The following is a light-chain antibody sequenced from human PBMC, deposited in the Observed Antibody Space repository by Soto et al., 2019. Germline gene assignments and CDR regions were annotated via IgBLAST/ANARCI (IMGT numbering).Light chain of an antibody. Sequence: DIQVTHSPSSLSASVGDGVTITCRASQSIGTYLNWYHQKPGKAPQLLIYGASTLQSGVPSRFSGSGSGTHFTLTINSLQPEDFGTYSCQQSYSTPTFGQGTKVDIK. CDR3: QQSYSTPT. J-gene: IGKJ1*01. CDR1: QSIGTY. CDR2: GAS. V-gene: IGKV1-39*01.